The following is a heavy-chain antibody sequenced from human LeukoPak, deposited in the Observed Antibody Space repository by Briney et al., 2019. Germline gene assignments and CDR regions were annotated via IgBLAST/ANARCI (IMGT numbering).Heavy chain of an antibody. CDR1: GLSVRGNY. CDR2: LYRDGSA. Sequence: PGGSLRLSCAASGLSVRGNYMSWVRQAPGKGLEWVSVLYRDGSAFYADSVKGRFSISRDNSKNTVYLQMNSLRAEDMAVYYCTSDTVDTAVGIDYWGQGTLVTVSS. J-gene: IGHJ4*02. V-gene: IGHV3-66*01. D-gene: IGHD5-18*01. CDR3: TSDTVDTAVGIDY.